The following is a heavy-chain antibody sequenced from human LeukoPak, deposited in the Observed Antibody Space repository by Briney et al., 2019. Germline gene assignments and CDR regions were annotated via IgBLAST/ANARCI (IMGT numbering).Heavy chain of an antibody. Sequence: SQTLSLTCVISGDSVSNNAWNWVRQTPSGGLECLGRTYYDSKWYNHYAESVKSRISINPDTSKNQFSLQLNSVTPEDTAVYYCARGWARDGFNIWSQGTMATVSS. CDR1: GDSVSNNA. V-gene: IGHV6-1*01. J-gene: IGHJ3*02. D-gene: IGHD6-13*01. CDR2: TYYDSKWYN. CDR3: ARGWARDGFNI.